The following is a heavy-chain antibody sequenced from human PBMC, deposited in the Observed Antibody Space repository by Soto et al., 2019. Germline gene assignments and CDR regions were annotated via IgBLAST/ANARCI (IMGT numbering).Heavy chain of an antibody. CDR1: GFTFSTYG. CDR3: ARDDNGDPNVFDM. J-gene: IGHJ3*02. D-gene: IGHD2-8*01. Sequence: PGGSLRLSCAASGFTFSTYGMHWVRQAPGKGLEWVAVIWHDGGKKVYADSVKGRFTISRDNSKKTLYLEMNSLRVEDTAVYYCARDDNGDPNVFDMWGHGTMVTVS. CDR2: IWHDGGKK. V-gene: IGHV3-33*01.